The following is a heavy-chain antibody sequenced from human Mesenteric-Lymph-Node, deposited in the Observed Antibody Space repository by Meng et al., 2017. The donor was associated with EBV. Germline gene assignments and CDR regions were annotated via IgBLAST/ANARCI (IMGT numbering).Heavy chain of an antibody. D-gene: IGHD6-19*01. J-gene: IGHJ4*02. CDR2: ISHSGRT. CDR3: ARSPGWYSLDY. CDR1: GDSISISRW. V-gene: IGHV4-4*02. Sequence: QVHLQESGPGLGNPSGTLSLTCAASGDSISISRWWGWVRQPPGKGLEWIGEISHSGRTTYNPSLKSRVTISADKSKNQFSLKLNSVTAADTAVYYCARSPGWYSLDYWGQGTLVTVSS.